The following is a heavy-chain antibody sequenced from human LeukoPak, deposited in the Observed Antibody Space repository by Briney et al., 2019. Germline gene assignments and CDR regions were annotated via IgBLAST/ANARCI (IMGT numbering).Heavy chain of an antibody. J-gene: IGHJ5*02. Sequence: QVQLQESGPGLVKPSQTLSLPCNVSGCSISSGSYCWSWMRQPAGQGLEGLGRIYTRGSTNYNPSLKSRVTISVDTSKNQFSLKLSSVTAADTAVYYCARVYCSSTSCWFDPWGQGTLVTVSS. V-gene: IGHV4-61*02. D-gene: IGHD2-2*01. CDR3: ARVYCSSTSCWFDP. CDR1: GCSISSGSYC. CDR2: IYTRGST.